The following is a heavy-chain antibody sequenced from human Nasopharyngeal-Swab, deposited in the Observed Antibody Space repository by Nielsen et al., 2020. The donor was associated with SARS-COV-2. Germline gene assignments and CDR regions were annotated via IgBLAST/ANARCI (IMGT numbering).Heavy chain of an antibody. CDR2: ISNDGSDN. Sequence: GESLKISCAASGFTFSSYGMHWVRQAPGKGLEWEAFISNDGSDNYYADSVKGRFTISRDNSKNTLYLQMNSLRAEDTAVYYCAFSTTAIVTPSGCWGQGTLVTVSS. J-gene: IGHJ4*02. D-gene: IGHD5-18*01. CDR1: GFTFSSYG. CDR3: AFSTTAIVTPSGC. V-gene: IGHV3-30*03.